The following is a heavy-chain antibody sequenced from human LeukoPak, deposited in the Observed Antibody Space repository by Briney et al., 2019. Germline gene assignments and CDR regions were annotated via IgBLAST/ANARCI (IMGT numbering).Heavy chain of an antibody. Sequence: SQTLSLTCAISGDSVSSNSAAWNWTRQSPSRGLEWLARTYYRSKWYNDYAVSVKSRITINPDTSKNQFSLQLNSVTPEDTAVYYCARSSTSWPTRSFDPWGQGTLVTVSS. D-gene: IGHD2-2*01. CDR2: TYYRSKWYN. CDR3: ARSSTSWPTRSFDP. CDR1: GDSVSSNSAA. J-gene: IGHJ5*02. V-gene: IGHV6-1*01.